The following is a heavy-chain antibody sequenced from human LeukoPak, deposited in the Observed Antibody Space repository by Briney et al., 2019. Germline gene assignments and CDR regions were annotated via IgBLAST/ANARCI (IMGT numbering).Heavy chain of an antibody. V-gene: IGHV1-24*01. D-gene: IGHD3-9*01. Sequence: ASVKVSCKASGYTFTSHYMHWVRQAPGKGLEWMGGFDPEDGETIYAQKFQGRVTMTEDTSTDTAYMELSSLRSEDTAVYYCATTPIDPKAFDIWGQGTMVTVSS. CDR3: ATTPIDPKAFDI. J-gene: IGHJ3*02. CDR2: FDPEDGET. CDR1: GYTFTSHY.